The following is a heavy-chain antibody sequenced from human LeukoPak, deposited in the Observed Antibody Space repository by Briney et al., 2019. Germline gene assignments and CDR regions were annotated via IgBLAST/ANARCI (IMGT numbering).Heavy chain of an antibody. CDR2: INPKIGGT. V-gene: IGHV1-2*02. CDR1: GYTFTDSY. CDR3: ARGRAVSGTGGY. Sequence: ASVKVSCKGSGYTFTDSYLHWVRQAPRQGLEWMGWINPKIGGTNYAQKFQGRVTMTRDTSISTAYMELSRLRSDDTAIYYCARGRAVSGTGGYWGQGTLVTVSS. J-gene: IGHJ4*02. D-gene: IGHD6-19*01.